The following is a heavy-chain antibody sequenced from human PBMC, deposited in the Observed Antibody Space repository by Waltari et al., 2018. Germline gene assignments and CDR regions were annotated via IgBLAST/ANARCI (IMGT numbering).Heavy chain of an antibody. Sequence: EVQVVQSGAEMKKSGESLKISCKASGYSFTDYWIGWVRQMPGKGLEWMGIIYPGDSYTRYSPSFQDQVTISADKSISTAFLQWSSLKASDTAMYYCVRFGFDTGGHDPLDAFDFWGRGTMVTVSS. J-gene: IGHJ3*01. CDR3: VRFGFDTGGHDPLDAFDF. CDR1: GYSFTDYW. CDR2: IYPGDSYT. D-gene: IGHD2-8*02. V-gene: IGHV5-51*03.